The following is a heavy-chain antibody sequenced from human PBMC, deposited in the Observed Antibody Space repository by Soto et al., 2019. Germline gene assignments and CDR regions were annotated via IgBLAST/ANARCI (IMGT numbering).Heavy chain of an antibody. D-gene: IGHD6-19*01. CDR3: ARRLAVADKYYYYGMDG. CDR1: GGSISSYY. J-gene: IGHJ6*04. Sequence: SETLSLTCAVSGGSISSYYWSWIRQPPGKGLEWIGYISHSGSTNYNPSLKSRVTIAVDTSKNQFSLRLSSVTAADTAMYYCARRLAVADKYYYYGMDGWGKENTVTLSS. CDR2: ISHSGST. V-gene: IGHV4-59*08.